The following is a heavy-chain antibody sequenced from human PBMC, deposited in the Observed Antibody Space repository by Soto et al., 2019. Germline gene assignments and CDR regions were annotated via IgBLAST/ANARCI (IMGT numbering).Heavy chain of an antibody. CDR2: INHSGST. CDR1: GGSFSDYY. V-gene: IGHV4-34*01. CDR3: ASSPPATMVRGVIIRPNWFDP. J-gene: IGHJ5*02. D-gene: IGHD3-10*01. Sequence: QVQLQQWGAGLLKPSETLSLTCAVYGGSFSDYYWSWIRQPPGKGLEWIGEINHSGSTNYNPSLQGPVTLPVETSKYPFLLKXSSVAAADTAVYYCASSPPATMVRGVIIRPNWFDPWGQGTLVTVSS.